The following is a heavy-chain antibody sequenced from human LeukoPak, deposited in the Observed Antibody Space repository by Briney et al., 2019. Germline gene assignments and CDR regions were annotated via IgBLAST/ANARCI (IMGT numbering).Heavy chain of an antibody. CDR1: GGSISSYY. D-gene: IGHD3-3*01. Sequence: PSETLSLTCTVSGGSISSYYWSWIRQPAGKGLEWIGRIYASGATNYNPSLKSRVTMSVDTSKNQFSLKLSSVTAADTAVYYCARDGTNYDFWSGYSGYWGQGTLVTVSS. J-gene: IGHJ4*02. CDR3: ARDGTNYDFWSGYSGY. CDR2: IYASGAT. V-gene: IGHV4-4*07.